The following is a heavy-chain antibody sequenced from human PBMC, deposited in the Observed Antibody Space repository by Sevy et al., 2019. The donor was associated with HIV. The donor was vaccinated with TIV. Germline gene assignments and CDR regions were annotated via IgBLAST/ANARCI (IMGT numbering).Heavy chain of an antibody. Sequence: GGSLRLSCVASGFTFSSYWMSWVRQAPGKGLEWVANIKQDGSEKYYVDSVKGRFTISRDNAKNSLYLQMNSLRDEDTAVYYCARRNSGHDNYYYYYGMDAWGQGTTVTVSS. CDR1: GFTFSSYW. CDR2: IKQDGSEK. CDR3: ARRNSGHDNYYYYYGMDA. J-gene: IGHJ6*02. D-gene: IGHD5-12*01. V-gene: IGHV3-7*01.